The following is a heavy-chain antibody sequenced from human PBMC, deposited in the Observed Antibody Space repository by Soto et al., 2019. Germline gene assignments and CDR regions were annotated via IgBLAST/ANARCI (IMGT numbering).Heavy chain of an antibody. D-gene: IGHD3-3*01. Sequence: SETLSLTCTVSGCSISSYYWSWIRQPPGKGLEWIGYIYYSGSTNYNPSLKSRVTISVDTSKNQFSLKLSSVTAADTAVYYCARANYDFWSGPPPDVWGQGTTVTVSS. CDR2: IYYSGST. V-gene: IGHV4-59*01. CDR3: ARANYDFWSGPPPDV. J-gene: IGHJ6*02. CDR1: GCSISSYY.